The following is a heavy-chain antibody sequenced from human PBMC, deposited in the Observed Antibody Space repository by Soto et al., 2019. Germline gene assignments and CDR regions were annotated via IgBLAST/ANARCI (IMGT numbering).Heavy chain of an antibody. Sequence: GGSLRLSCEASGFVFSTYSMNWVRQAPGKGLEWISYISSTSGTIYYADSVKGRFTIFRDNAKNSLFLQMNGLRDDDTAVYYCANQKIRFSVAGTLYGLGVWGQGTTVTVSS. V-gene: IGHV3-48*02. J-gene: IGHJ6*02. D-gene: IGHD6-19*01. CDR3: ANQKIRFSVAGTLYGLGV. CDR2: ISSTSGTI. CDR1: GFVFSTYS.